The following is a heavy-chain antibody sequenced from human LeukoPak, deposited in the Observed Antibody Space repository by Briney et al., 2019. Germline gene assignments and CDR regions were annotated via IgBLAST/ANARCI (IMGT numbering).Heavy chain of an antibody. J-gene: IGHJ4*02. CDR2: IYWDDDK. CDR3: AHGRITLFGVVMYFDY. CDR1: GFSLSTSGVG. V-gene: IGHV2-5*02. D-gene: IGHD3-3*01. Sequence: SGPTLVKPTQTLTLTCTFSGFSLSTSGVGVGWIRQPPGKALEWLALIYWDDDKRYSPSLKSRLTITKDTSKNQVVLTMTNMDPVDTATYYCAHGRITLFGVVMYFDYWGQGTLVTVSS.